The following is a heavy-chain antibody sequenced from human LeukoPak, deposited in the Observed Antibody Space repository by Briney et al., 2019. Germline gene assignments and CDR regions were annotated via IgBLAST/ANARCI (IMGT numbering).Heavy chain of an antibody. CDR1: GYTFTSYG. J-gene: IGHJ5*02. D-gene: IGHD5-12*01. V-gene: IGHV1-18*01. Sequence: ASVKVSCKASGYTFTSYGISWVRQAPGQGLEWMGWISAYNGNTNYAQKLQGRVTMTRDTSTSTVYMELSSLRSEDTAVYYCARASRVYGGYQPWGQGTLVTVSS. CDR2: ISAYNGNT. CDR3: ARASRVYGGYQP.